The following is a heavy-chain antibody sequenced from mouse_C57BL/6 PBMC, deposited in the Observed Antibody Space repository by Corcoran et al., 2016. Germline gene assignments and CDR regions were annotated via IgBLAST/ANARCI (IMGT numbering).Heavy chain of an antibody. V-gene: IGHV1-26*01. D-gene: IGHD2-1*01. CDR3: ARYYYGNLYNCDY. CDR2: INPNNGGT. Sequence: EVQLQQSGPELVKPGASVKISCKASGYTFTDYYMNWVKQSHGKSLEWIGDINPNNGGTSYNQKFKGKATLTVDQSSSTAYMELRSLTSEDSAVYYCARYYYGNLYNCDYGGQGTTLTVSS. J-gene: IGHJ2*01. CDR1: GYTFTDYY.